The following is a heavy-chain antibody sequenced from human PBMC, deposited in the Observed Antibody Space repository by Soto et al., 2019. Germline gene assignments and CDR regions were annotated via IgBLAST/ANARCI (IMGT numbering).Heavy chain of an antibody. V-gene: IGHV3-15*01. J-gene: IGHJ5*02. CDR1: GFTFSNAW. Sequence: PGGSLRLSCAASGFTFSNAWMSWVRQAPGKGLEWVGRIKSKTDGGTTDYAAPVKGRFTISRDDSKNTLYLQMNSLKTEDTAVYYCTTCLSPAGTQYNGWFDPWGQGTLVTVSS. D-gene: IGHD6-13*01. CDR2: IKSKTDGGTT. CDR3: TTCLSPAGTQYNGWFDP.